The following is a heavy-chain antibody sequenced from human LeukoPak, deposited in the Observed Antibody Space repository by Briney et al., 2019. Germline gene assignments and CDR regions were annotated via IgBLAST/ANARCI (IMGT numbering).Heavy chain of an antibody. CDR2: ISTYNANT. V-gene: IGHV1-18*01. CDR3: ARDWDCRSTSCYNCFDP. Sequence: ASVKVSCKASGYTFTSYGISWVRQAPGQGLEWMGWISTYNANTNYAQKLQGRVTMTTDTSTSTAYMELRSLRFDDTAVYYCARDWDCRSTSCYNCFDPWGQGTLVTVSS. CDR1: GYTFTSYG. D-gene: IGHD2-2*01. J-gene: IGHJ5*02.